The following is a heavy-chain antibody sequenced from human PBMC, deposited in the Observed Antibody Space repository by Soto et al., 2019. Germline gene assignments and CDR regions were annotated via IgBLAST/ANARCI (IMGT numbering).Heavy chain of an antibody. J-gene: IGHJ6*02. CDR1: GYTFTSYD. Sequence: ASVKVSCKASGYTFTSYDINWVRQATGQGLEWMGWMNPNSGNTGYAQKFQGRVTMTRNTSISTAYMELSSLRSEDTAVYYCARGLGWELLVDYYYDGMDVWGQGTTVTVSS. CDR2: MNPNSGNT. V-gene: IGHV1-8*01. CDR3: ARGLGWELLVDYYYDGMDV. D-gene: IGHD1-26*01.